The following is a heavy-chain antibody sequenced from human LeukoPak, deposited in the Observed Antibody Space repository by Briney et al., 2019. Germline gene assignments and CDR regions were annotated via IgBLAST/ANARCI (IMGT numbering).Heavy chain of an antibody. J-gene: IGHJ4*02. CDR1: GFTVSSYY. Sequence: GRSLRLSCAASGFTVSSYYMSWVRQAPGKGLEWVSVIYSGGSTYYADSVKGRFTISRDTSRNTLYLQMNSLRAEDTAVYYCARDPGGGYCSGDSCSPNWGQGTLVTVSS. CDR3: ARDPGGGYCSGDSCSPN. CDR2: IYSGGST. D-gene: IGHD2-15*01. V-gene: IGHV3-53*01.